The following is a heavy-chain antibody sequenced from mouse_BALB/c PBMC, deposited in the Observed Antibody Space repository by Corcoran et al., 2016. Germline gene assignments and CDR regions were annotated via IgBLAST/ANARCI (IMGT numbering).Heavy chain of an antibody. Sequence: EVQLQQSGAELVKPGASVKLSCTASGFNIKDTYMHWVKQRPEQGLEWIGRIDPANGNTKYDPKFQGKATMTADTSSNTVYLQLSSLTSEATAVYYCGRSREGKYEVYWDEGTTLTASS. V-gene: IGHV14-3*02. J-gene: IGHJ2*01. D-gene: IGHD2-1*01. CDR2: IDPANGNT. CDR3: GRSREGKYEVY. CDR1: GFNIKDTY.